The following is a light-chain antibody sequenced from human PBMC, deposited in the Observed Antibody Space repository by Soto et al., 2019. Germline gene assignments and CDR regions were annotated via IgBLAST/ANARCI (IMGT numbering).Light chain of an antibody. V-gene: IGKV3-15*01. CDR3: QQYHNWPIT. Sequence: TQSPATLSVTPGEGVTLSCRASQTIKNLLAWYQQRPGQSPRLLFYYASTRATGVPARFSGSGSGTEFTLAISSLQSEDFATYYCQQYHNWPITFGQGTLLEIK. J-gene: IGKJ5*01. CDR1: QTIKNL. CDR2: YAS.